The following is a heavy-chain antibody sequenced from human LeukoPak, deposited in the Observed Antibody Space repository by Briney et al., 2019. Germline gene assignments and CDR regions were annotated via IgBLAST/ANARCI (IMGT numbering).Heavy chain of an antibody. CDR3: AKANWVSNADAVW. J-gene: IGHJ4*02. V-gene: IGHV3-23*01. Sequence: PGGSLRLSCSASGFSFSTYAMSWVRQAPARGLEWVSSIRGGGDTFYAESVKGRFTLSRDDSRNTVYLEMNNLRVEDTAVYYCAKANWVSNADAVWWGQGTLVTDSS. CDR2: IRGGGDT. D-gene: IGHD1-1*01. CDR1: GFSFSTYA.